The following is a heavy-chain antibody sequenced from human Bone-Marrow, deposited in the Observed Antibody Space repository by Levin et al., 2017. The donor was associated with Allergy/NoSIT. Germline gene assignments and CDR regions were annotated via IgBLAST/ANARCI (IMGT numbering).Heavy chain of an antibody. D-gene: IGHD2/OR15-2a*01. CDR1: GFIFTSHW. CDR3: LSGPMDV. V-gene: IGHV3-7*01. J-gene: IGHJ6*02. Sequence: GGSLRLSCAASGFIFTSHWMMWVRQAPGKGLEWLANINEDGSETYYVDSVKGRFTISRDNARNSLYLQLNSLRVDDTAVYFCLSGPMDVWGQGTTVIVSS. CDR2: INEDGSET.